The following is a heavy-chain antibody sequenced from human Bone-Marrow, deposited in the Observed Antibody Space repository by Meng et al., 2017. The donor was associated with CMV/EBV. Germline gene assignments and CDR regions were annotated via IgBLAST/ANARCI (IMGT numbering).Heavy chain of an antibody. CDR1: GFTFSSYW. Sequence: GGSLRLSCAASGFTFSSYWMSWVRQAPGKGLEWVAVISYDGSNKYYADSVKGRFTISRDNSKNTLYLQMNSLRAEDTAVYYCAREWLGGGVDHRYFYYYGMDVWGQGTTVTVSS. D-gene: IGHD6-19*01. V-gene: IGHV3-30*03. J-gene: IGHJ6*02. CDR2: ISYDGSNK. CDR3: AREWLGGGVDHRYFYYYGMDV.